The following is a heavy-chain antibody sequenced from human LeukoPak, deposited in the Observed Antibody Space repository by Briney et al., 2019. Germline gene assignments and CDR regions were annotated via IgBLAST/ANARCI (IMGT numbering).Heavy chain of an antibody. CDR1: GYTFTSYA. CDR2: INAGNGNT. V-gene: IGHV1-3*01. J-gene: IGHJ5*02. Sequence: ASVKVSCKASGYTFTSYAMNWVRQAPGQRLEWMGWINAGNGNTKYSQKFQGRVTITRDTSASTAYMELSSLRAEDTAVYYCARRGGLGPFDPWGQGTLVTVSS. CDR3: ARRGGLGPFDP. D-gene: IGHD3-16*01.